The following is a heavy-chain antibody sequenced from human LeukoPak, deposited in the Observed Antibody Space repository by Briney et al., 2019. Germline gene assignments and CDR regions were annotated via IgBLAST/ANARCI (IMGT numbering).Heavy chain of an antibody. V-gene: IGHV4-59*01. Sequence: SETLSLTCTVSGGSISSYYWSWIRQPPGKGLEWIGYIYYSGSTNYNPSLKSRVTISVDTSKNQFSLKLSSVTAAGTAVYYCARDVLYDSSGYSVVGGMDVWGQGTTVTVSS. CDR1: GGSISSYY. CDR3: ARDVLYDSSGYSVVGGMDV. J-gene: IGHJ6*02. D-gene: IGHD3-22*01. CDR2: IYYSGST.